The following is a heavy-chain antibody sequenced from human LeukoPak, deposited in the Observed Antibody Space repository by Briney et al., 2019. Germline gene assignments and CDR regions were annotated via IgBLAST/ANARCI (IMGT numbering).Heavy chain of an antibody. CDR1: GYTFTGYY. D-gene: IGHD3-22*01. J-gene: IGHJ4*02. CDR3: ASRITMTVVVKPAPNFDY. CDR2: INPNSGGT. Sequence: ASVKVSCKASGYTFTGYYMHWVRQAPGQGLEWMGWINPNSGGTNYAQKFQGRVTMTRDTSISTAYMELSRLRSDDTAVYHCASRITMTVVVKPAPNFDYWGQGTLVTVSS. V-gene: IGHV1-2*02.